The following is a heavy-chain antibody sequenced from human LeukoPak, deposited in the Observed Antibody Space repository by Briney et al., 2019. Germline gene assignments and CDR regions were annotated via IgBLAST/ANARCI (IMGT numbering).Heavy chain of an antibody. Sequence: GGSLKISCKGSGYSFSSYLVGWGGPMPGERLGWLGIIYPGDSDTRYSPSFQGQVTISADKSISTAYLQWSSLKASDTAMYYCARHIPYYYGMDVWGQGTTVTVSS. J-gene: IGHJ6*02. D-gene: IGHD2-21*01. CDR3: ARHIPYYYGMDV. CDR1: GYSFSSYL. V-gene: IGHV5-51*01. CDR2: IYPGDSDT.